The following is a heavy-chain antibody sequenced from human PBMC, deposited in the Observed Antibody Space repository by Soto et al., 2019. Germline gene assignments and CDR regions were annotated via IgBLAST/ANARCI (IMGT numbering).Heavy chain of an antibody. J-gene: IGHJ4*02. CDR3: ARSYGDYVHFDY. D-gene: IGHD4-17*01. Sequence: SETLSLTCAVSGGSISRGGYSWSWIRQPPGKGLEWIGYIYHSGSTYYNPSLKSRVTISVDRSKNQFSLKLSSVTAADTAVYYCARSYGDYVHFDYWGQGTLVTVSS. V-gene: IGHV4-30-2*01. CDR2: IYHSGST. CDR1: GGSISRGGYS.